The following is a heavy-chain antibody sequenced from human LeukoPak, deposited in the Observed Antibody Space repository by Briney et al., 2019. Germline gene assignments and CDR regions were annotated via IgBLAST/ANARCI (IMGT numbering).Heavy chain of an antibody. CDR2: IDYSGTT. CDR1: GDSISRNGHF. CDR3: ARQPALTTWRNVISDY. V-gene: IGHV4-39*01. Sequence: SETLSLTCTVSGDSISRNGHFWGWIRQPPGKGLEWIGIIDYSGTTYYNPSLKSRVAISVDTSTNQFSLNLISVTAADTALYYCARQPALTTWRNVISDYWGQGTLVTVSS. D-gene: IGHD2/OR15-2a*01. J-gene: IGHJ4*02.